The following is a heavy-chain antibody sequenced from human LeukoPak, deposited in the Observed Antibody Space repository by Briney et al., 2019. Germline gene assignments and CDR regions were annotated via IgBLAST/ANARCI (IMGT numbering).Heavy chain of an antibody. CDR1: GFTSSSYW. CDR3: ARDRAAAGFFLYAMDV. J-gene: IGHJ6*02. Sequence: GGSLRLSCAASGFTSSSYWMSWVRQAPGKGLEWVANIKQDGTEKYYVDSVKGRFTISRDNAKNSLYLQMNSLRAEDTAVYYCARDRAAAGFFLYAMDVWGQGTTVTVSS. V-gene: IGHV3-7*01. CDR2: IKQDGTEK. D-gene: IGHD6-13*01.